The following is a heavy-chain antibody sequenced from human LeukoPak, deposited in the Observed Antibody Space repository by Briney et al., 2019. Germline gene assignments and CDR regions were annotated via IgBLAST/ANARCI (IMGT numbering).Heavy chain of an antibody. D-gene: IGHD3-22*01. Sequence: KPSETLSLTCTVSGYSISSGYYWGWIRQPPGKGLEWIGSIYHSGSTYYSPSLKSRVTISVDTSKNQFSLKLSSVTAADTAVYYCARAGADDSSAEGVDYWGQGTLVTVSS. J-gene: IGHJ4*02. CDR2: IYHSGST. CDR3: ARAGADDSSAEGVDY. V-gene: IGHV4-38-2*02. CDR1: GYSISSGYY.